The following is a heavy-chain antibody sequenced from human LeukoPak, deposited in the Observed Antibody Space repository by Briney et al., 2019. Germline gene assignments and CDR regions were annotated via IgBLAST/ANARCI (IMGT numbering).Heavy chain of an antibody. CDR2: ISANGRSR. CDR1: GFTVSSYP. J-gene: IGHJ4*02. Sequence: GGSLRLSCAASGFTVSSYPMHWVRQAPGKGLDCVSAISANGRSRYYASSVKGRFTIYRDNSKNTLYLQMGSLRAEDLAVYYCARVGLGSGFDYWGQGTLVTVSS. CDR3: ARVGLGSGFDY. D-gene: IGHD1-26*01. V-gene: IGHV3-64*01.